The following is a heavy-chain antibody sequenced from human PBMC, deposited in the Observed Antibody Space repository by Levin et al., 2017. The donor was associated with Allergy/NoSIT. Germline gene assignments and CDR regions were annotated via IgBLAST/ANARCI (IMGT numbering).Heavy chain of an antibody. D-gene: IGHD3-22*01. CDR1: GGSVSSGSYY. V-gene: IGHV4-61*01. CDR3: ARDWPEQDYYYDSSGSAFDI. J-gene: IGHJ3*02. CDR2: IYYSGST. Sequence: PGGSLRLSCTVSGGSVSSGSYYWSWIRQPPGKGLEWIGYIYYSGSTNYNPSLKSRVTISVDTSKNQFSLKLSSVTAADTAVYYCARDWPEQDYYYDSSGSAFDIWGQGTMVTVSS.